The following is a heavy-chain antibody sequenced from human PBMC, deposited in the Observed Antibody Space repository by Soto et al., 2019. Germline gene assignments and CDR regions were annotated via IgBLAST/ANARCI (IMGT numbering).Heavy chain of an antibody. CDR2: IIPILGIA. CDR3: ARYCGGDCPRVYYYYGMEV. V-gene: IGHV1-69*02. CDR1: GGTFSSYT. Sequence: VKVSCKASGGTFSSYTISWVRQAPGQGLEWMGRIIPILGIANYAQKFQGRVTITADKSTSTAYMELSSLRSEDTAVYYCARYCGGDCPRVYYYYGMEVWGQGTTVTVSS. J-gene: IGHJ6*02. D-gene: IGHD2-21*02.